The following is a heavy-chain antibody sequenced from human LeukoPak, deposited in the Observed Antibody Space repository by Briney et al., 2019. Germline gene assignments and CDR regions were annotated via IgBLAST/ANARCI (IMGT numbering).Heavy chain of an antibody. CDR2: INYSGST. CDR3: ARAQLNLLVDFGMDV. D-gene: IGHD1-1*01. Sequence: SETLSLTCTVSGGSITTYYWTWIRQPPGKGLEWIGYINYSGSTNYNPSLKSRVTISVDTSKNQFSLKLSYVTPADTAVYYCARAQLNLLVDFGMDVWGQGTTVTVSS. CDR1: GGSITTYY. V-gene: IGHV4-59*01. J-gene: IGHJ6*02.